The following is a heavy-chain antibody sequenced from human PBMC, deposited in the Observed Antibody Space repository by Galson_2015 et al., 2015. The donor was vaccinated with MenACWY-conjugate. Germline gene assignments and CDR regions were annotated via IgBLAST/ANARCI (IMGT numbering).Heavy chain of an antibody. J-gene: IGHJ6*02. Sequence: QSGAEVKKPGESLKISCKGSGYNFITYWIGWVRQMPGKGLEWVGLISPIDSKTRYSPAFEGQVTISADKSISTAYLQWNSLQASLPAMSYRATPPPGGRGMVVWRQGTTVTVSS. CDR1: GYNFITYW. D-gene: IGHD1-26*01. CDR2: ISPIDSKT. V-gene: IGHV5-51*01. CDR3: ATPPPGGRGMVV.